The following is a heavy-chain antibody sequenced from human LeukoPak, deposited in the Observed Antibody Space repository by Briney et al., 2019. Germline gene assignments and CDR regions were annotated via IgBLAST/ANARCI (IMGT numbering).Heavy chain of an antibody. CDR2: IGTAGDT. CDR1: GFTFSSYD. Sequence: PGGSLRLSCAASGFTFSSYDMHWVRQATGKGLEWVSAIGTAGDTYYPGSVKGRFAISRENAKNSLYLQMNSLRAGDTAVYYCARVTREGAFDIWGQGTMVTVSS. V-gene: IGHV3-13*01. J-gene: IGHJ3*02. D-gene: IGHD1-26*01. CDR3: ARVTREGAFDI.